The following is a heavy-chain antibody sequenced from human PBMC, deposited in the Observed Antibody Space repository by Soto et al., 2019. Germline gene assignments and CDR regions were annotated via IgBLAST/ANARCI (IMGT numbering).Heavy chain of an antibody. CDR2: INPSGGST. V-gene: IGHV1-46*01. CDR1: GYTFTNYH. D-gene: IGHD6-13*01. CDR3: ARSGVGDNDYIAATGVDY. Sequence: ASVKVSCKASGYTFTNYHMHWVRQAPGQGFEWMGIINPSGGSTDYAQKFQGRVTMTTDTSTSTVYMEMGSLRTEDTAVYYCARSGVGDNDYIAATGVDYWGQGTLVTVSS. J-gene: IGHJ4*02.